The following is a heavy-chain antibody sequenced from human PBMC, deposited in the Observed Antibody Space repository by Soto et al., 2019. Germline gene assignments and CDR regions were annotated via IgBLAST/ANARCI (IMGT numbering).Heavy chain of an antibody. CDR1: GFTFSSYG. V-gene: IGHV3-33*01. J-gene: IGHJ6*02. CDR3: ARSSAVPAAILYYYYGMDV. CDR2: IWYDGSNK. Sequence: QVQLVESGGGVVQPGRSLRLSCAASGFTFSSYGMHWVRQAPGKGLEWVAVIWYDGSNKYYADSVKGRFTISRDNSKNTLYLQMNSLRAEDTAVYYCARSSAVPAAILYYYYGMDVWGQGTTVTVSS. D-gene: IGHD2-2*01.